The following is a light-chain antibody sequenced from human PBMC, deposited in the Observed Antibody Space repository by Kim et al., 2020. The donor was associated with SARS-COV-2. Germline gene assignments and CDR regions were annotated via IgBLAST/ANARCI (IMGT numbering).Light chain of an antibody. V-gene: IGKV3-15*01. J-gene: IGKJ5*01. CDR1: QSVSSN. CDR3: QQYNNWPPSNT. Sequence: EIVMPQSPPTLSVSPGERATLSCRASQSVSSNLAWYQQKPGQAPRLLIYGASTRATGIPARFSGSGSGTEFTLTISSLQSEDFAVYYCQQYNNWPPSNTFGQGTRLEIK. CDR2: GAS.